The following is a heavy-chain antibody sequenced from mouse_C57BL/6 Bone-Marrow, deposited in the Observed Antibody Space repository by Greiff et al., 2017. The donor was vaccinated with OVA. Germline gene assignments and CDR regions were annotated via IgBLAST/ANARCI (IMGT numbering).Heavy chain of an antibody. Sequence: QVQLQQSGAELARPGASVKLSCKASGYTFTSYGISWVKQRTGQGLEWIGEIYPRSGNTYYNEKFKGKATLTADKSSSTAYMELSSLTSEDSAVYFCAREVITTVEGFAYWGQGTLVTVSA. D-gene: IGHD1-1*01. CDR1: GYTFTSYG. CDR3: AREVITTVEGFAY. V-gene: IGHV1-81*01. J-gene: IGHJ3*01. CDR2: IYPRSGNT.